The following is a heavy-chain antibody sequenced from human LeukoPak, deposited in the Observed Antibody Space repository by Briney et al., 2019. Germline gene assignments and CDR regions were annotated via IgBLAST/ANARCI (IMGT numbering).Heavy chain of an antibody. Sequence: ASVKVSCKVSGYTVTELSMHWVRQAPGKGLAWMGGFDPEDGETIYAQKFQGRVTMTEGTSTDTAYMELSSLRSEDTAVYYCATGDCSGGSCYSGVSAFDIWGQGTMVTVSS. D-gene: IGHD2-15*01. J-gene: IGHJ3*02. CDR3: ATGDCSGGSCYSGVSAFDI. CDR2: FDPEDGET. V-gene: IGHV1-24*01. CDR1: GYTVTELS.